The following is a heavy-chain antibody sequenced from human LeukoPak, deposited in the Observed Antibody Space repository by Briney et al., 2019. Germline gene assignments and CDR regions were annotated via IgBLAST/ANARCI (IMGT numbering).Heavy chain of an antibody. CDR1: GYSISSGYY. J-gene: IGHJ4*02. D-gene: IGHD1-26*01. CDR2: IYHSGST. Sequence: SETLSLTCAVSGYSISSGYYWGWIRQPPGKGLEWIGSIYHSGSTYYNPSLKSRVTISVDTSKNQFSLKLSSVTAADTAVYYCARHGRWSGSDRDYYSDYWGQGTLVTVPS. CDR3: ARHGRWSGSDRDYYSDY. V-gene: IGHV4-38-2*01.